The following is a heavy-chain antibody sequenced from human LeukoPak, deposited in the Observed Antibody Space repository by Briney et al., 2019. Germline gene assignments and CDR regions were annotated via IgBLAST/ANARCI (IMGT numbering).Heavy chain of an antibody. V-gene: IGHV5-51*01. CDR2: TFAGYSYT. CDR1: GYHFTPYW. CDR3: ARQSRFGEFDY. D-gene: IGHD3-10*01. Sequence: GESLKISFQSSGYHFTPYWIVWVRPMPGKGLEWMGITFAGYSYTIYSPSFQGQVTISVDKSINTAYLQWSSLKASDTAMYYCARQSRFGEFDYWGQGTLVTVSS. J-gene: IGHJ4*02.